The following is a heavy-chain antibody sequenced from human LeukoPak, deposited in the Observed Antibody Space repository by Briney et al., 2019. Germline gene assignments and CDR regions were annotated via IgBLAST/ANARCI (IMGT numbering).Heavy chain of an antibody. D-gene: IGHD5-18*01. J-gene: IGHJ4*02. CDR3: AKDTAMAYYFDY. CDR2: FDPEDGET. Sequence: GASVKVSCKVSGYTLTELSMHWVRQAPGKGLEWMGGFDPEDGETIYAQKFQGRVTMTEDTSTDTAYMELSRLRSDDTAVYYCAKDTAMAYYFDYWGQGTLVTVSS. V-gene: IGHV1-24*01. CDR1: GYTLTELS.